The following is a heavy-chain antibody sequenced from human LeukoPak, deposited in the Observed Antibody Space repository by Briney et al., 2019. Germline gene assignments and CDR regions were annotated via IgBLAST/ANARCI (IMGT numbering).Heavy chain of an antibody. Sequence: GGSLRLSCAASGFTFSSYEMNWVRQAPGKGLEWVSYTSSSGSTIYYADSVKGRFTISRDNAKNTLYLQMNSLRAEDTAVYYCAFRGGRLDYYFDYWGQGTLVTVSS. CDR3: AFRGGRLDYYFDY. CDR1: GFTFSSYE. J-gene: IGHJ4*02. D-gene: IGHD3-10*01. CDR2: TSSSGSTI. V-gene: IGHV3-48*03.